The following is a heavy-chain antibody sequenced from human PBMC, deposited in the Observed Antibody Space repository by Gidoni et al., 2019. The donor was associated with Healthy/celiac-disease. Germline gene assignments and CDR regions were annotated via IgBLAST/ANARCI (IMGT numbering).Heavy chain of an antibody. V-gene: IGHV4-34*01. CDR1: GGSFSGYY. J-gene: IGHJ2*01. CDR3: ARDFGEMAIDDL. D-gene: IGHD3-16*01. Sequence: QVQLQQWGAGLLKPSETLSLTCAVYGGSFSGYYWSWIRQPPGKGLEWIGEINHSGSTNYNPSLKSRVTISVDTSKNQFSLKLSSVTAADTAVYYCARDFGEMAIDDLWGRGTLVTVSS. CDR2: INHSGST.